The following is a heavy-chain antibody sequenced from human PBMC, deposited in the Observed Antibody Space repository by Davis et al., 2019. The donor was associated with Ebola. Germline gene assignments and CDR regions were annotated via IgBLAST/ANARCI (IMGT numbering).Heavy chain of an antibody. CDR2: ISWNSGSI. Sequence: PGGSLRLSCAASGFTFDDYAMHWVRQAPGKGLEWVSGISWNSGSIGYADSVKGRFTISRDNAKNSLYLQMNSLRAEDTAVYYCAREGQQLFVGHRFDPWGQGTLVTVSS. CDR1: GFTFDDYA. D-gene: IGHD6-13*01. CDR3: AREGQQLFVGHRFDP. V-gene: IGHV3-9*01. J-gene: IGHJ5*02.